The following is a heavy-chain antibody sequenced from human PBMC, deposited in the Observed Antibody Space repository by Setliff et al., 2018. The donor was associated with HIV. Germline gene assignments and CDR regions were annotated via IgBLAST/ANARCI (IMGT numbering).Heavy chain of an antibody. CDR2: IIPIFGTA. J-gene: IGHJ4*02. CDR1: GGTFSSYA. D-gene: IGHD2-2*01. CDR3: AIDMVGGWLRPMPDF. Sequence: ASVKVSCKASGGTFSSYAISWVRQAPGQGLEWMGGIIPIFGTANYAQKFQGRVTITADESTSTAYMELSGLRSEDTAVYYCAIDMVGGWLRPMPDFWGQGALVTVSS. V-gene: IGHV1-69*13.